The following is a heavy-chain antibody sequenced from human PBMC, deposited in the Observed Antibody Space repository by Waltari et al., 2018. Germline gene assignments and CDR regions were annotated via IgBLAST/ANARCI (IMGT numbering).Heavy chain of an antibody. Sequence: EVQLVETGGALIHPGWSRRLSCAASEFSVRHNYMACVRQAPGKGLEWVSVIYAGGGSDSADSVRGRFPISRDNSQNTLYLEMIALRPDDSAVYYCATLGAYLGAFEVWGRKPMVTVSS. J-gene: IGHJ3*01. D-gene: IGHD3-16*01. CDR2: IYAGGGS. CDR1: EFSVRHNY. CDR3: ATLGAYLGAFEV. V-gene: IGHV3-53*02.